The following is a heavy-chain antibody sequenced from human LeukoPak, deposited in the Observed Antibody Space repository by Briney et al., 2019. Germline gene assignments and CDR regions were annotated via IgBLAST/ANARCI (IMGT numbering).Heavy chain of an antibody. CDR3: AKDGSSGDYYYFDY. D-gene: IGHD3-22*01. CDR2: ISGSGGST. V-gene: IGHV3-23*01. J-gene: IGHJ4*02. CDR1: GFTFSSYA. Sequence: GGSLRLSCAASGFTFSSYAMSWVRQAPGKGLEWVSAISGSGGSTFYADSVKGRFTISRDNSKNTLYLQMNSLRAEDTAVYYCAKDGSSGDYYYFDYWGQGSLVTVSS.